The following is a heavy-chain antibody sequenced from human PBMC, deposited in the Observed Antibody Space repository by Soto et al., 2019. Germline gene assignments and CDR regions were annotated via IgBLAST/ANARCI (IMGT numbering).Heavy chain of an antibody. Sequence: ASVKVSCKASGYTFTGQYMHWVRQAPGQGLEWMGWINPNTGGTNYAQNFQGRVAPTRDTSISTAYMELSSLRSDDTAVFYCAASSSWRYNWFDPWGQGXLVTVYS. J-gene: IGHJ5*02. V-gene: IGHV1-2*02. CDR3: AASSSWRYNWFDP. D-gene: IGHD3-22*01. CDR2: INPNTGGT. CDR1: GYTFTGQY.